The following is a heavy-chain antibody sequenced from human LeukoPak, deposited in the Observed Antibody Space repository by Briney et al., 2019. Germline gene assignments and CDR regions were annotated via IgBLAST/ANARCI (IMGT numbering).Heavy chain of an antibody. Sequence: SETLSLTCTVSGGSISSSSYYWGWIRQPPGKGLEWIGSIYYSGSTYYNPSLKSRVTISVDTSKNQFSLKLSSVTAADTAVYYCARARPIAVADLEYNWFGPWGQGTLVTVSS. CDR2: IYYSGST. CDR1: GGSISSSSYY. CDR3: ARARPIAVADLEYNWFGP. J-gene: IGHJ5*02. V-gene: IGHV4-39*01. D-gene: IGHD6-19*01.